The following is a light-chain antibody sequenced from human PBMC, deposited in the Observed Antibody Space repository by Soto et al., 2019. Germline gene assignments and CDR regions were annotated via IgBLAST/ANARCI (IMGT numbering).Light chain of an antibody. V-gene: IGKV3-11*01. Sequence: IVLTQSPASLSVSPGERATLSCRASQDISTYLAWYQQKPGQAPRLIIYDTFNRVSGVPDRFTGSGSGTVITLTVSNVAPDDSAIYYCQQRRTWPLTFGGGTKVEI. J-gene: IGKJ4*01. CDR1: QDISTY. CDR2: DTF. CDR3: QQRRTWPLT.